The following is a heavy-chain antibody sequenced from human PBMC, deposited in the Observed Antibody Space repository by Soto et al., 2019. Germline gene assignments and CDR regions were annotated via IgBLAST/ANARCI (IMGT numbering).Heavy chain of an antibody. D-gene: IGHD5-12*01. Sequence: GGSLRLSCAASGFTFSIYAMNWVRQAPGKGLEWVAIVSDSGAGTDYADSVKGRFTISRDNSKDTLYLQMNSLRAEDTAIYYCAKDRRRAYSAYDSGDFDYWGQGTLVTVSS. CDR2: VSDSGAGT. J-gene: IGHJ4*02. V-gene: IGHV3-23*01. CDR3: AKDRRRAYSAYDSGDFDY. CDR1: GFTFSIYA.